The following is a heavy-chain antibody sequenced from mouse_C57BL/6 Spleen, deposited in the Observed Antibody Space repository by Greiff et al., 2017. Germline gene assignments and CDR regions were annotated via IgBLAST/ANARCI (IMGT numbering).Heavy chain of an antibody. CDR2: IYPSDSET. CDR3: ARRPIYYYGSSFDY. J-gene: IGHJ2*01. D-gene: IGHD1-1*01. CDR1: GYTFTSYW. V-gene: IGHV1-61*01. Sequence: QVQLQQPGAELVRPGSSVKLSCKASGYTFTSYWMDWVKQRPGQGLEWIGNIYPSDSETHYNQKFKDKATLTVDKSSSTAYMQLSSLTSEDSAVYYCARRPIYYYGSSFDYWGQGTTLTVSS.